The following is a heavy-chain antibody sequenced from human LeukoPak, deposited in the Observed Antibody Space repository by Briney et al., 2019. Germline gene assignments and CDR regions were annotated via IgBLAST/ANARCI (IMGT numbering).Heavy chain of an antibody. CDR3: ARGLDSSSWSS. CDR1: GGSISSSSYY. V-gene: IGHV4-39*07. D-gene: IGHD6-13*01. Sequence: SETLSLTCTVSGGSISSSSYYWGWIRQPPGKGLEWIGSIYYSGSTYYNPSLKSRVTISVDTSKNQFSLKLSSVTAADTAVYYCARGLDSSSWSSWGQGTLVTVSS. CDR2: IYYSGST. J-gene: IGHJ5*02.